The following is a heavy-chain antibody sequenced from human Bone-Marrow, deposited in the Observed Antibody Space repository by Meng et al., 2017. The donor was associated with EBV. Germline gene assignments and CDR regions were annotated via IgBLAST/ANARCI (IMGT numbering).Heavy chain of an antibody. V-gene: IGHV1-2*06. CDR1: GYNFRNYF. CDR2: INPLTGVT. Sequence: QVTLVKSGVEVTKPGASVTVSCKASGYNFRNYFMHWVRQAPGKGLEYMGRINPLTGVTNYVQKFQGRVTVTRDTSISTSYMELSGLTHDDTAVYFCAGGWAPDYWGQGTLVTVSS. CDR3: AGGWAPDY. D-gene: IGHD6-19*01. J-gene: IGHJ4*02.